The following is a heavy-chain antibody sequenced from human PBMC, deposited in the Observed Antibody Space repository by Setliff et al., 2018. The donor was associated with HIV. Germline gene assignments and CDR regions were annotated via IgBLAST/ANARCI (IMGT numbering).Heavy chain of an antibody. CDR3: ASLGGLLYTSSSLRGVDY. CDR1: GFTFSSYW. Sequence: GGSLRLSCAASGFTFSSYWMHWVRQAPGKGLVWVSLINSGGSTYYADSVKGRFTISRDNAKNTLYLQMNSLRAEDTAVYYCASLGGLLYTSSSLRGVDYWGQGTLVTVSS. V-gene: IGHV3-74*01. D-gene: IGHD6-6*01. J-gene: IGHJ4*02. CDR2: INSGGST.